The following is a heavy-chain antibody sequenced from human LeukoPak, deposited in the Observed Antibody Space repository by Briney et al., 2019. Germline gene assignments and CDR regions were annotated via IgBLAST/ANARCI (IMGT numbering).Heavy chain of an antibody. CDR1: GYSFTSNY. CDR2: INPSGGST. D-gene: IGHD3-16*02. CDR3: ARTVRLGELSSPFDP. Sequence: ASVKVSCKASGYSFTSNYIHWVRQAPGQGLEWMGIINPSGGSTSYAQKFQGRVTMTRDTSTSTVYMELSSLRSEDTAVYYCARTVRLGELSSPFDPWGQGTLVTVSS. V-gene: IGHV1-46*01. J-gene: IGHJ5*02.